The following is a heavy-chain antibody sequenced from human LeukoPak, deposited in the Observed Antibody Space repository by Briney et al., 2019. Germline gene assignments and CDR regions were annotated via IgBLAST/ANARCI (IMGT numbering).Heavy chain of an antibody. CDR3: ARGIVVVPAAIPLDY. D-gene: IGHD2-2*01. CDR2: INHSGST. Sequence: SETLSLTCAVYGGSFSGYYRSWIRQPPGKGLEWIGEINHSGSTNYNPSLKSRVTISVDTSKNQFFLKLSSVTAADTAVYYCARGIVVVPAAIPLDYWGQGTLVTVSS. CDR1: GGSFSGYY. V-gene: IGHV4-34*01. J-gene: IGHJ4*02.